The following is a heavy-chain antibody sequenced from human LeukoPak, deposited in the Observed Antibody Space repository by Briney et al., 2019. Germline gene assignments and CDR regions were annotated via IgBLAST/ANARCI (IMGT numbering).Heavy chain of an antibody. D-gene: IGHD2-15*01. Sequence: GESLKISCKGSGYSFTSYGISWVRQAPGQGLEWMGWISAYNGNTNYAQNLQGRVTMTTDTSTSTAYMELRSLRSDDTAVYYCARDCTGGSCFSFYWGQGALVTVSS. CDR2: ISAYNGNT. V-gene: IGHV1-18*01. CDR3: ARDCTGGSCFSFY. J-gene: IGHJ4*02. CDR1: GYSFTSYG.